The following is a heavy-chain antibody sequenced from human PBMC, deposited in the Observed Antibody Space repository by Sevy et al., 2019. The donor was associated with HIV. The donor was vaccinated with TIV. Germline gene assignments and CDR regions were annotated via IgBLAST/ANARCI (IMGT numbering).Heavy chain of an antibody. CDR2: ISGSGGST. CDR1: GFTSSNYA. Sequence: GGSLRLSCAASGFTSSNYAMSWVRQAPGKGLERVSGISGSGGSTYYADSVKGRFTISRDNSKNTLYLQMNSLRAEDTAVYYCAKDSYFDTTLFDYWGQGTLVTVSS. J-gene: IGHJ4*02. CDR3: AKDSYFDTTLFDY. D-gene: IGHD3-22*01. V-gene: IGHV3-23*01.